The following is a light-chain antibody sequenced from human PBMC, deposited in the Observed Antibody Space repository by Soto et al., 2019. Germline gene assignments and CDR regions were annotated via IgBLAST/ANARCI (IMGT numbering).Light chain of an antibody. J-gene: IGKJ1*01. CDR3: QQYNSYSE. CDR2: DAS. V-gene: IGKV1-5*01. Sequence: DIQMTQSPYTLSPSVGDRVSITCRASQSISGWLAWYQQKPGKAPKLLIYDASSLESGVPSRFSGSGSGTEFTLTISSLQPDDFATYYCQQYNSYSEFGQGTKVDIK. CDR1: QSISGW.